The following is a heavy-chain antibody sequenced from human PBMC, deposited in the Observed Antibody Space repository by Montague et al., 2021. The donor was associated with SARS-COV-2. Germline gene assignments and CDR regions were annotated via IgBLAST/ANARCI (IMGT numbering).Heavy chain of an antibody. CDR2: IXWDDDK. Sequence: VKPTQTLTLTCTFSGFSLSTSVMCVSWIRQPPGKALEWLARIXWDDDKYYSTSLKTRLTISKDTSNNQVVLTMTNMDPVDTATYYCARIQATVNAFDIWGQGTMVTVSS. CDR3: ARIQATVNAFDI. J-gene: IGHJ3*02. CDR1: GFSLSTSVMC. D-gene: IGHD4-17*01. V-gene: IGHV2-70*11.